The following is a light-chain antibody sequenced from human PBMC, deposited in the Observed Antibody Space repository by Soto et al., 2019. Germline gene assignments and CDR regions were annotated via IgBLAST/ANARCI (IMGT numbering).Light chain of an antibody. CDR1: QGIGSD. Sequence: AIQMTQSPSSLSASAGDRVTIACRASQGIGSDLGWYQQKAGKAPKLLIYDASSLQSGVPSRLSGSGSGTDFTLTISSLQPEDFATYYCLQDRSYPYTFGQGTTLEIK. J-gene: IGKJ2*01. CDR2: DAS. V-gene: IGKV1-6*01. CDR3: LQDRSYPYT.